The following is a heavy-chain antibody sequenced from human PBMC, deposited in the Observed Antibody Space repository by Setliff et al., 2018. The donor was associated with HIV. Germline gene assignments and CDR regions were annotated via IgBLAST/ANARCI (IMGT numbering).Heavy chain of an antibody. CDR2: IYYSGST. CDR3: ARVPPLKAFGGVISLYYFDY. CDR1: GGSISSGGYY. Sequence: LSLTCTVSGGSISSGGYYWSWIRQHPGKGLEWIGYIYYSGSTYYNPSLKSRVTISVDTSKNQFSLKLSSVTAADTAVYYCARVPPLKAFGGVISLYYFDYWGQGTLVTVPS. D-gene: IGHD3-16*02. J-gene: IGHJ4*02. V-gene: IGHV4-31*03.